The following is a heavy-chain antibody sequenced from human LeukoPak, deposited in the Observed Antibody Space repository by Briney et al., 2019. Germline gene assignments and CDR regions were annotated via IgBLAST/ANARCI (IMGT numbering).Heavy chain of an antibody. Sequence: KPSETLSLTCTVSGGSISSYYWSWIRQPPGKGLEWIGYIYYSGSTNYNPSLKSRVTISVDTSKNQFSLKLSSVTAADTAVYYCARGWFGEYGDWFDPWGQGTLVTVSS. CDR1: GGSISSYY. D-gene: IGHD3-10*01. CDR2: IYYSGST. V-gene: IGHV4-59*01. J-gene: IGHJ5*02. CDR3: ARGWFGEYGDWFDP.